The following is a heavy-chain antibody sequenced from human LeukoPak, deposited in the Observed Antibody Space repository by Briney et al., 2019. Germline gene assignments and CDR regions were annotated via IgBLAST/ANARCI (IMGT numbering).Heavy chain of an antibody. CDR1: GGTFSSYA. CDR2: IIPIFGTA. CDR3: AKLVAGTSIG. Sequence: SVKVSCKASGGTFSSYAISWVRQAPGQGLEWMGRIIPIFGTANYAQKFQGRVTITTDESTSTAYIELSSLRSEDTAVYYCAKLVAGTSIGWGQGTLVTVSS. J-gene: IGHJ4*02. V-gene: IGHV1-69*05. D-gene: IGHD6-19*01.